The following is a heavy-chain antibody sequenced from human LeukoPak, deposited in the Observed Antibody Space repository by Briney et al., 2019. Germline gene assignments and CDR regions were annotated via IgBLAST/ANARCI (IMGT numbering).Heavy chain of an antibody. J-gene: IGHJ5*02. CDR2: MNPNSGNT. CDR1: GYTFTSYD. V-gene: IGHV1-8*03. CDR3: ARDSSGWYHWFDP. Sequence: ASVKVSCKASGYTFTSYDINWVRQATGQGLEWMGWMNPNSGNTGYAQKFQGRVTITRNTSISTAYMELSSLRSEDTAVYYCARDSSGWYHWFDPWGQGTLVTVSS. D-gene: IGHD6-19*01.